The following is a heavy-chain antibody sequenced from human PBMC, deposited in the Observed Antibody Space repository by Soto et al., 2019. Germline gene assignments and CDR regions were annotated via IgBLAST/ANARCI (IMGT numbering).Heavy chain of an antibody. CDR3: ARGVTPIDY. J-gene: IGHJ4*02. CDR2: ISAYNGNT. D-gene: IGHD2-21*02. V-gene: IGHV1-18*01. CDR1: GYTFTNFG. Sequence: QVQLLQSGAEVKKPGASVKVSCKASGYTFTNFGISWVRQAPGHGLEWMGWISAYNGNTNYEQKFQGRVTMTTDTSTSTAYMEVRSLRFDDTAVYYCARGVTPIDYWGQGTLVTVSS.